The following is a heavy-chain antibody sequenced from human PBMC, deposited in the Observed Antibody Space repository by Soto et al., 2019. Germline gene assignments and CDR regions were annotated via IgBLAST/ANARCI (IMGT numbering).Heavy chain of an antibody. D-gene: IGHD6-19*01. V-gene: IGHV3-30-3*01. CDR1: GFTFSSYA. J-gene: IGHJ4*02. CDR2: ISYDGSNK. Sequence: QVQLVESGGGVVQPGRSLRLSCAASGFTFSSYAMHWVRQAPGKGLEWVAVISYDGSNKYYADSVKGRFTISRDNSKNTLYLQMNSLRAEDTAVYYCARENIAVGYFDYWGQGTLVTVSS. CDR3: ARENIAVGYFDY.